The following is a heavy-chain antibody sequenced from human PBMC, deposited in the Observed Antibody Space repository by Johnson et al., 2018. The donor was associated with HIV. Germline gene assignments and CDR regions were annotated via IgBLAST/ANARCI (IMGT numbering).Heavy chain of an antibody. J-gene: IGHJ3*02. D-gene: IGHD3-9*01. Sequence: VQLVESGGGLVQPGGSLRLSCAASGFTFSDYYMSWIRQAPGKGLEWVSYISSSGSTYYADSVKGRFTISRDNSKNTLYLQMNSLRAEDTAVYYCARDSDDILTGGNAFDIWGQGTMVTVSS. V-gene: IGHV3-66*01. CDR3: ARDSDDILTGGNAFDI. CDR1: GFTFSDYY. CDR2: ISSSGST.